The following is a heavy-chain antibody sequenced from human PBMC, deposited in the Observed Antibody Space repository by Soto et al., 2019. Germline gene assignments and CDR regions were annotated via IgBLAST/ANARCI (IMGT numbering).Heavy chain of an antibody. CDR1: GYTFTGYY. CDR2: INPNNGDT. CDR3: ARSALSSSWGHYYGMDV. V-gene: IGHV1-2*02. J-gene: IGHJ6*02. D-gene: IGHD6-13*01. Sequence: ASVKVSCKTSGYTFTGYYMHWVRQAPGQGLEWMGWINPNNGDTNYAQKFQGRVTITADESTSTAYMELSSLRSEDTAVYYCARSALSSSWGHYYGMDVWGQGTTVTVSS.